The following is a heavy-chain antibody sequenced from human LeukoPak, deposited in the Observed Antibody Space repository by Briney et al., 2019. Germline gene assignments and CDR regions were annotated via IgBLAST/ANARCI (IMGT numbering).Heavy chain of an antibody. D-gene: IGHD4-11*01. J-gene: IGHJ3*02. CDR2: IYYSGST. V-gene: IGHV4-59*01. CDR3: ARDYSNYAVAFDI. Sequence: SETLSLTCTVSGGSISSYYWSWIRQAPGKGLEWVGYIYYSGSTNYNPYLKRGVTISVDTSKNQFSLKLSSVTAADTAVYYCARDYSNYAVAFDIWGQGTMVTVSS. CDR1: GGSISSYY.